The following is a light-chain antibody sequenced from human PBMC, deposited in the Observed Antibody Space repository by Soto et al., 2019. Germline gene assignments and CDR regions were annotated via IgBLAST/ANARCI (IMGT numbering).Light chain of an antibody. CDR2: GAS. CDR3: KQYKEWPPFT. V-gene: IGKV3D-15*01. J-gene: IGKJ5*01. Sequence: ALVPGALSLSPGERPTLSCRARQSVSSSYLAWYQQKPGQAPRLLIYGASTRATGIPARFSGSGSGTEFTLSISSLQSEDFAVYYCKQYKEWPPFTFGQGTRLEIK. CDR1: QSVSSSY.